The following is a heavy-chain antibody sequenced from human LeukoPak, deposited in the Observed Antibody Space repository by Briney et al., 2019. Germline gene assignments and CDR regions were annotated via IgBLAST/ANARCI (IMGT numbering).Heavy chain of an antibody. CDR1: GFSFSNSW. CDR2: ISATGGST. J-gene: IGHJ4*02. Sequence: GGSLRLSCAASGFSFSNSWMHWVRQAPGKGLEWVSIISATGGSTYYADSVKGRFTISRDNPKNTLFLQMDNLTVEDTAVYYCAKRAGGADRAFDYWGQGTLVTVSS. CDR3: AKRAGGADRAFDY. V-gene: IGHV3-23*01. D-gene: IGHD1-26*01.